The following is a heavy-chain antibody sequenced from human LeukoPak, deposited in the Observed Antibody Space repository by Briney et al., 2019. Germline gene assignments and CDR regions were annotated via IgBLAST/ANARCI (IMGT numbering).Heavy chain of an antibody. J-gene: IGHJ6*02. CDR1: GYTFTSYD. V-gene: IGHV1-8*01. D-gene: IGHD6-13*01. CDR2: MNPNSGNT. Sequence: ASVKVSCKASGYTFTSYDINWVRQATGQGLEWMGWMNPNSGNTGYAQKFQGRVTMTRNTSISTAYMELSSLRSEDTAVYYCARTQSSSSWYLGYYYGMDVWGQGTTVTVSS. CDR3: ARTQSSSSWYLGYYYGMDV.